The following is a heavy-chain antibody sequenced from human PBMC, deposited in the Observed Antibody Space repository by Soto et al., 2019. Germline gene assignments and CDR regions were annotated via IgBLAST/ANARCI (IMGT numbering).Heavy chain of an antibody. J-gene: IGHJ4*02. D-gene: IGHD6-13*01. CDR3: AKEQKHSSSWSELNY. Sequence: GGSLRLSCAASGFTFDRYSMNWVRQTPGKGLEWVSSISDRSSYIYYADSLKGRFTISRDNTKNSLYLQMNSVRAEDTAVYYCAKEQKHSSSWSELNYWGQGTLVTVSS. CDR2: ISDRSSYI. V-gene: IGHV3-21*01. CDR1: GFTFDRYS.